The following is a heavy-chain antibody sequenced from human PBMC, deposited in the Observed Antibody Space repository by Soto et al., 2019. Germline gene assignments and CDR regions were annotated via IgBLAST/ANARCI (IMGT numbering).Heavy chain of an antibody. Sequence: GGSLRISCAASGFTFSSYAMCWVRQAPGKGLEWVSAISGSGGSTYYADSVKGRFTISRDNSKNTLYLQMNSLRAEDTAVYYCAKDGGYSYGYSPRYYYGMDVWGQGTTVTVSS. V-gene: IGHV3-23*01. J-gene: IGHJ6*02. CDR3: AKDGGYSYGYSPRYYYGMDV. CDR2: ISGSGGST. CDR1: GFTFSSYA. D-gene: IGHD5-18*01.